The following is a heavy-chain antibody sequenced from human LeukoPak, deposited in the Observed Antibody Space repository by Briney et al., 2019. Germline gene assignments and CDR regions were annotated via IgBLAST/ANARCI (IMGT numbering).Heavy chain of an antibody. D-gene: IGHD3-22*01. V-gene: IGHV1-2*02. CDR3: ARDRYFDSSGYRKGDAFDV. CDR2: INPYSGGT. Sequence: GASVKVSCKASGYTFTGYYMHWVRQAPGQGPEWMGWINPYSGGTNLLQKFRGRVTMTSDTSISTVYMELSSLRSDDTAVYYCARDRYFDSSGYRKGDAFDVWGQGTMVTVSS. J-gene: IGHJ3*01. CDR1: GYTFTGYY.